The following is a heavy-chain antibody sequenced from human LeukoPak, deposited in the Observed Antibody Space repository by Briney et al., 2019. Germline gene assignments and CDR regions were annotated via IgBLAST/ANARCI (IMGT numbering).Heavy chain of an antibody. CDR3: AREVIKTKDAFDI. D-gene: IGHD1/OR15-1a*01. CDR2: IKFVGSDK. J-gene: IGHJ3*02. V-gene: IGHV3-7*01. Sequence: ETLSPPCAVYGGSSSGYYWSWIRQPPGKGLEWVASIKFVGSDKTYMDSVKCRVTITRDNAKNSLYLQMNSRRADDTAVYYCAREVIKTKDAFDIWGQGTMVTVSS. CDR1: GGSSSGYY.